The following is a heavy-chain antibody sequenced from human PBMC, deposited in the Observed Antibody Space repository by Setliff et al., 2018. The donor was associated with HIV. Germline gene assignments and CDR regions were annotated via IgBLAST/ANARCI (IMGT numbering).Heavy chain of an antibody. Sequence: GGSLRLSCAASGFTFSSYSMTWVRQAPGKGLECVAVISGSGGDTYYADSVKGRFTISRDNSKNTLYLQMNSLRAEDTAVYYCAKDPGGYSGYDYPVYFDYWGQGTLVTVSS. CDR2: ISGSGGDT. CDR1: GFTFSSYS. J-gene: IGHJ4*02. V-gene: IGHV3-23*01. D-gene: IGHD5-12*01. CDR3: AKDPGGYSGYDYPVYFDY.